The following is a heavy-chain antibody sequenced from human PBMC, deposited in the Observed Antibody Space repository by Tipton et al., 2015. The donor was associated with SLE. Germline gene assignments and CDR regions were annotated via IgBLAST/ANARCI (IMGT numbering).Heavy chain of an antibody. J-gene: IGHJ4*02. Sequence: TLSLTCTVSGGSISSTFYYWGWIRQTPGKGLEWIGSIHYSGSTYYNPSLTSRVTISVDTSKNQFSLKLSSVTAADTAVYYCAQDSYGFLFDYWGQGTLVTVSS. CDR1: GGSISSTFYY. D-gene: IGHD5-18*01. CDR2: IHYSGST. CDR3: AQDSYGFLFDY. V-gene: IGHV4-39*07.